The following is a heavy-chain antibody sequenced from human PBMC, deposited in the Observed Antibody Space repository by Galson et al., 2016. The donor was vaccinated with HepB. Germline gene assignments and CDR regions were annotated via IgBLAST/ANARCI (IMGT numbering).Heavy chain of an antibody. V-gene: IGHV3-33*01. CDR1: GLRFRSYG. Sequence: SLRLSCAASGLRFRSYGMHWVRQAPGKGLEWVAMIYLDGSDKYYADAVKGRFIISRDNAENTLYLQMNSLRAGDTAVYYCARQNLGHCGGGRWSRDGLDIWGLGTMVTVAS. D-gene: IGHD2-15*01. CDR2: IYLDGSDK. CDR3: ARQNLGHCGGGRWSRDGLDI. J-gene: IGHJ3*02.